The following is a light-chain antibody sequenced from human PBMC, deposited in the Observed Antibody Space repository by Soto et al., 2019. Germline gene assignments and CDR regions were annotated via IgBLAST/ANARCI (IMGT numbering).Light chain of an antibody. J-gene: IGLJ2*01. Sequence: QPVLTQSSSASASLGSSVKLTCTLSSGHSSYIIAWHQQQPGKAPRYLMKLEGSGSYNKGSGVPDRFSGSSSGADRYLTISNLQSEDEADYYCETWDSNTHGKVFGGGTTLTVL. CDR1: SGHSSYI. V-gene: IGLV4-60*03. CDR2: LEGSGSY. CDR3: ETWDSNTHGKV.